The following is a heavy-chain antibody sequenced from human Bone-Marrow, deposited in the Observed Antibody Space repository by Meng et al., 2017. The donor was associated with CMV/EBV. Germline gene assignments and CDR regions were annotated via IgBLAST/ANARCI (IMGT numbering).Heavy chain of an antibody. V-gene: IGHV3-21*01. Sequence: GESLKISCAASGFTFNNAWMSWVRQAPGKGLEWVSGINGSSSYIYYADSVKGRFTISRDNAKNSLYLQMNSLRAEDTAVYYCARGGWYIDYWGQGTLVTVSS. J-gene: IGHJ4*02. D-gene: IGHD2-15*01. CDR2: INGSSSYI. CDR1: GFTFNNAW. CDR3: ARGGWYIDY.